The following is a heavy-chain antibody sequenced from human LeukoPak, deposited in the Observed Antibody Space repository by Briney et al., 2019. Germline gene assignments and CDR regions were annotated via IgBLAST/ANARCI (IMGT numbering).Heavy chain of an antibody. CDR2: IPYDGSNK. Sequence: GGSLRLSCAASGFTFSSYAMHWVRQAPGKGLEWVAVIPYDGSNKYYADSVKGRFTISRDNSKNTLYLQMNSLRAEDTAVYYCAREGLYSSTLTAFDIWGQGTMVTVSS. CDR3: AREGLYSSTLTAFDI. CDR1: GFTFSSYA. J-gene: IGHJ3*02. D-gene: IGHD6-13*01. V-gene: IGHV3-30*04.